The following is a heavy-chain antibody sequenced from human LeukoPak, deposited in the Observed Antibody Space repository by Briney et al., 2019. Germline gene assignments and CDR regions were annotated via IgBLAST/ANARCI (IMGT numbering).Heavy chain of an antibody. CDR1: GFTFSSYA. CDR3: AKDSHNWNPYYGMDV. D-gene: IGHD1-20*01. Sequence: GGSLRLSCAASGFTFSSYAMSWVRQAPGKGLEWVSAISGSGGSTYYGDSVKGRSTISRDNSKNTLYLQMNSLRAEDTAVYYCAKDSHNWNPYYGMDVWGQGTTVTVSS. CDR2: ISGSGGST. J-gene: IGHJ6*02. V-gene: IGHV3-23*01.